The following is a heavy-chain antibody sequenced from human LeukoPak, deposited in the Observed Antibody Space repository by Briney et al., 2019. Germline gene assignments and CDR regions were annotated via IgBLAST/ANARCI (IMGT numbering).Heavy chain of an antibody. J-gene: IGHJ5*02. CDR3: ARDHQLYGSPWDWFDP. CDR2: IYSTGST. V-gene: IGHV4-4*07. D-gene: IGHD3-10*01. CDR1: GGSISSYY. Sequence: PSETLSLTCTVSGGSISSYYWSWIRQPAGKGLEWTGRIYSTGSTNYNPSLKSRVTMSVDTSKNQFSLRLSSVTAADTAVYYCARDHQLYGSPWDWFDPWGQGKLVTVSS.